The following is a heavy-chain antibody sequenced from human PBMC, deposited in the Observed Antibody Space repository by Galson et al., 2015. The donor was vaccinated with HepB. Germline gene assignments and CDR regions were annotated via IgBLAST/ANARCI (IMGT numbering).Heavy chain of an antibody. D-gene: IGHD2-15*01. CDR3: TTDCVFGMGYCSGGRKSDAFDI. CDR1: GFTFSNAW. J-gene: IGHJ3*02. Sequence: SLRLSCAASGFTFSNAWMNWVRQAPGKGLEWVGRIKSKTDGGTTDYAAPVKGRFTISRDESKNTLYLQMNSLKTEDTAVYYCTTDCVFGMGYCSGGRKSDAFDIWGQGTMVTVSS. CDR2: IKSKTDGGTT. V-gene: IGHV3-15*07.